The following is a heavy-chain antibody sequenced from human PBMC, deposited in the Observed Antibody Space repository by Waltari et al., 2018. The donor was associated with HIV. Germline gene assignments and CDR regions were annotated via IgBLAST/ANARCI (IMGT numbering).Heavy chain of an antibody. V-gene: IGHV4-34*01. Sequence: QVHLQQWGAGLLKPSETLSLTCAVYGESFSGYYWNWIRQSPGKGLEWIGEINHSGNTNYNPSLKSRVSMSVDTSRNHLALKLTSVTAADAALYYCARGYYYDSSGHYQFDYWGQGTLLTVSS. D-gene: IGHD3-22*01. J-gene: IGHJ4*02. CDR1: GESFSGYY. CDR3: ARGYYYDSSGHYQFDY. CDR2: INHSGNT.